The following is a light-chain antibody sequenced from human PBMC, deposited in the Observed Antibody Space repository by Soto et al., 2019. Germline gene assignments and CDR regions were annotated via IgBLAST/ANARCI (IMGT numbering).Light chain of an antibody. V-gene: IGLV2-14*01. CDR1: SSDVGGNTY. CDR3: TSYTSSSTPYV. CDR2: DVS. Sequence: QSALTQPASVSGSPGQSITISCAGTSSDVGGNTYVSWYQQHPGKATKLMIYDVSNRPSGVYNRFTGSKSGNTASLTISGLQAEDEADYYCTSYTSSSTPYVFGGGT. J-gene: IGLJ1*01.